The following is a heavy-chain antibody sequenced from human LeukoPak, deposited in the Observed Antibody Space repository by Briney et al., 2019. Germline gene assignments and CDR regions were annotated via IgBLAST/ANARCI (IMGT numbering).Heavy chain of an antibody. CDR1: GGSISSYY. V-gene: IGHV4-59*01. D-gene: IGHD5-18*01. J-gene: IGHJ4*02. CDR2: IYYSGST. CDR3: ARRESRQLWFDY. Sequence: SETLSLTCTVSGGSISSYYWSWIRQPPGKGLEWIGYIYYSGSTNYNPSLKSRVTISVDTSKNQFPLKLSSVTAADTAVYYCARRESRQLWFDYWGQGTLVTVSS.